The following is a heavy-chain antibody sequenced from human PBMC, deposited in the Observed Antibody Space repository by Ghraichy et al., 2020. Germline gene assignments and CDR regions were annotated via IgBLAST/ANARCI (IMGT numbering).Heavy chain of an antibody. CDR2: TSYDGSNK. Sequence: GGSLRLSCAASGFTFRTYGMHWVRQAPGKGLEWVAVTSYDGSNKYYADSVKGRCTISRDNSKNTLYLQMNSLRAEDTAVYYCAKEAGQMVRGVFDPWGQGTLVIVSS. CDR3: AKEAGQMVRGVFDP. CDR1: GFTFRTYG. D-gene: IGHD6-13*01. J-gene: IGHJ5*02. V-gene: IGHV3-30*18.